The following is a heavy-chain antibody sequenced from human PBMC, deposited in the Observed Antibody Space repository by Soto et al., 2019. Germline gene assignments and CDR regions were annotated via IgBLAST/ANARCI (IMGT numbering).Heavy chain of an antibody. CDR3: ASEKPYDILTGYYNQPNYYYYYGMDV. J-gene: IGHJ6*02. CDR2: INSDGSST. Sequence: VGSLRLSCAASGFTFSSYWMHWVRQAPGKGLVWVSRINSDGSSTSYADSVKGRFTISRDNAKNTLYLQMNSLRAEDTAVYYCASEKPYDILTGYYNQPNYYYYYGMDVWGQGTTVTVSS. CDR1: GFTFSSYW. V-gene: IGHV3-74*01. D-gene: IGHD3-9*01.